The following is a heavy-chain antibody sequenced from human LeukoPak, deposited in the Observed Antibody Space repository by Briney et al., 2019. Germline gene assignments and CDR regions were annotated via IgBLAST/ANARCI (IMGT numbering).Heavy chain of an antibody. CDR2: IKQDGSEK. CDR3: ARGGEQRNNWFDP. D-gene: IGHD3-16*01. Sequence: GGSLRLSCAASGFTFSSYWMSWVRQAPGKGLEWVANIKQDGSEKYYVDSVKGRFTISRDNAKNSLYLQMNSLRAEDTAVYSCARGGEQRNNWFDPWGQGTLVTVSS. V-gene: IGHV3-7*01. CDR1: GFTFSSYW. J-gene: IGHJ5*02.